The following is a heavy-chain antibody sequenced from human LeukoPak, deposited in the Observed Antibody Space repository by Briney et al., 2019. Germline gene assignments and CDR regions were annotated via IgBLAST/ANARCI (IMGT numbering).Heavy chain of an antibody. Sequence: SETLSLTRTVSGGCIRKYYLRWLRPPARQGLDGIGRIYPNGSTNHNPSLKHRVPMSVDTYKNKFSLKLGSVTAADTAVYYCARGPDIVVVPAARPVYYYYGMDVWGQGTTVTVSS. CDR2: IYPNGST. J-gene: IGHJ6*02. D-gene: IGHD2-2*01. CDR1: GGCIRKYY. V-gene: IGHV4-4*07. CDR3: ARGPDIVVVPAARPVYYYYGMDV.